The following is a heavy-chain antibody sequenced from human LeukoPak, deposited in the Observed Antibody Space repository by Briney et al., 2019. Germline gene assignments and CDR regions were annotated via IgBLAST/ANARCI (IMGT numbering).Heavy chain of an antibody. Sequence: SVKVSCKASGYTFTGYYVHWVRQAPGQGLEWMGRIIPILGIANYAQKFQGRVTITADKSTSTAYMELSSLRSEDTAVYYCARALVEQLYYYYGMDVWGQGTTVTVSS. D-gene: IGHD6-13*01. V-gene: IGHV1-69*04. CDR1: GYTFTGYY. J-gene: IGHJ6*02. CDR3: ARALVEQLYYYYGMDV. CDR2: IIPILGIA.